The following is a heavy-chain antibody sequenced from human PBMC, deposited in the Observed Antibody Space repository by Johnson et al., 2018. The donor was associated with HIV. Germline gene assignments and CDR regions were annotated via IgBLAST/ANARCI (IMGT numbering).Heavy chain of an antibody. J-gene: IGHJ3*02. Sequence: VQLVESGGGVVRPGGSLRLSCAASGFTFSSYGMHWVRQAPGKGLEWVAFIRYDGSNKYYADSVKGRFTISRDNSKNTLYLQMGSLRVEDMAVYYCARALRYSGSLWAFDIWGQGTMVTASS. CDR3: ARALRYSGSLWAFDI. D-gene: IGHD1-26*01. CDR2: IRYDGSNK. V-gene: IGHV3-30*02. CDR1: GFTFSSYG.